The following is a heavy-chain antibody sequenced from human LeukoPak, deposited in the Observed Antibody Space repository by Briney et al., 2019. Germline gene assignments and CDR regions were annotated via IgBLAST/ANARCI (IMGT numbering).Heavy chain of an antibody. Sequence: ASVKVSCKASGYTFTSYDINWVRQAPGQGLEWMGWINTNTGNPTYAQGFTGRFVFSLDTSVSTAYLQISSLKAEDTAVYYCARDHYGDYFDYWGQGTLVTVSS. CDR3: ARDHYGDYFDY. CDR2: INTNTGNP. D-gene: IGHD4-17*01. CDR1: GYTFTSYD. V-gene: IGHV7-4-1*02. J-gene: IGHJ4*02.